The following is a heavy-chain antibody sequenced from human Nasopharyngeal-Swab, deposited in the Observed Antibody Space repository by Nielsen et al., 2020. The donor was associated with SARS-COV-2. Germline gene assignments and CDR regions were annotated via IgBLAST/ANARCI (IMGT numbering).Heavy chain of an antibody. J-gene: IGHJ6*03. CDR2: ISSSSSYI. CDR3: ASYVAGTPTYYYYYMDV. V-gene: IGHV3-21*01. D-gene: IGHD1/OR15-1a*01. CDR1: GFTFSSYS. Sequence: GGSLRLSCAASGFTFSSYSMNWVRQAPGKGLEWVSSISSSSSYIYYADSVKGRFTISRDNAKNSLYLQMNSLRAEDTAVYYCASYVAGTPTYYYYYMDVWGKGTTVIVSS.